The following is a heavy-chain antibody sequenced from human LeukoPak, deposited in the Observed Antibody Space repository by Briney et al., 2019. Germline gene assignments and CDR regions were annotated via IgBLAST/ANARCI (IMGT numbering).Heavy chain of an antibody. J-gene: IGHJ4*02. CDR1: GFSFSSYG. CDR3: AREDIVVVPAAHHFDY. Sequence: PGGSLRLSCAASGFSFSSYGMHWVRQAPGKGLEWVAVIWYDGSIKYYVDSVKGRFTISRDNAKNSLYLQMNSLRAEDTAVYYCAREDIVVVPAAHHFDYWGQGTLVTVSS. D-gene: IGHD2-2*01. V-gene: IGHV3-33*01. CDR2: IWYDGSIK.